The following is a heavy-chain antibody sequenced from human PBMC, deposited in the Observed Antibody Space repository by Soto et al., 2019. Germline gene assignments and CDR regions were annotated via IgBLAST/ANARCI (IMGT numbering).Heavy chain of an antibody. Sequence: GGSLRLSCAASGFTFSSYWMSWVRQAPGKGLEWVANIKQDGSEKYYVDSVKGRFTISRDNAKNSLYLQMNSLRAEDTAVYYCARDLTGYYINWFDPWGQGTLVTVSS. CDR3: ARDLTGYYINWFDP. J-gene: IGHJ5*02. CDR2: IKQDGSEK. V-gene: IGHV3-7*05. D-gene: IGHD3-9*01. CDR1: GFTFSSYW.